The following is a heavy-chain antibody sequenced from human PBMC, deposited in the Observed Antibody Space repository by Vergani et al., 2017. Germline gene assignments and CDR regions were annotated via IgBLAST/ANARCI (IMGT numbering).Heavy chain of an antibody. V-gene: IGHV4-34*01. CDR3: AGVLSGPFDY. J-gene: IGHJ4*02. Sequence: QVQLQQWGAGLLKPSETLSLTCAVYGGSFSGYYWSWIRQPPGKGLEWIGEINNSGSTNYNPYLKSRVTISLDTSKNQFSLKLSAVTAADTAVYYCAGVLSGPFDYWGQGTLVTVSS. D-gene: IGHD7-27*01. CDR2: INNSGST. CDR1: GGSFSGYY.